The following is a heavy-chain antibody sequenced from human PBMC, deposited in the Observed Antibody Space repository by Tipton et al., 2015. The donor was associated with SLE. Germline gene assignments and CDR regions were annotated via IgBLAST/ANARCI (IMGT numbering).Heavy chain of an antibody. CDR3: ARDLSVTDGFDM. D-gene: IGHD5/OR15-5a*01. CDR2: ITGSGQST. Sequence: SLRLSCAASGFTAGFSFSIYAMSWVRQAPGKGLEWVSDITGSGQSTKYADSVRGRFTISRDNSKNTLYLQMDSLRVEDTAVYYCARDLSVTDGFDMWGQGTRVTVSS. J-gene: IGHJ3*02. CDR1: GFTAGFSFSIYA. V-gene: IGHV3-23*01.